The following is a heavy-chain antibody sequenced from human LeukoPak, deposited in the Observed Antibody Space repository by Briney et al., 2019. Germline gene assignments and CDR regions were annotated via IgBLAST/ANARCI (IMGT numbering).Heavy chain of an antibody. CDR3: ARGLLRDGYTYTYSFDY. Sequence: GGSLRLSCAASGFTFSPYSLNWVRQAPGKGLEWVSYISSSGGTKYYADSVKGRFTISRDNAKNSLYLQMNSLRAEDTAVYYCARGLLRDGYTYTYSFDYWGQGALVTVSS. CDR1: GFTFSPYS. V-gene: IGHV3-48*01. J-gene: IGHJ4*02. D-gene: IGHD5-18*01. CDR2: ISSSGGTK.